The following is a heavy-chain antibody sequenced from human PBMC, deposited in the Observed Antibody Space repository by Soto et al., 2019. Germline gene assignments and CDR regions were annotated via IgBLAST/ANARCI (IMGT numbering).Heavy chain of an antibody. J-gene: IGHJ6*02. CDR3: VRQGYGPLHGLVDV. CDR2: VHDSWGA. CDR1: GGSMRGYY. D-gene: IGHD5-18*01. V-gene: IGHV4-59*08. Sequence: SGTLSLTCTIPGGSMRGYYCSWLRLPPGKPMEWIGYVHDSWGAAYNPSLRSRVAISLDTSKSQFSLSLTSVSATDTAMYYCVRQGYGPLHGLVDVWGQGTTVS.